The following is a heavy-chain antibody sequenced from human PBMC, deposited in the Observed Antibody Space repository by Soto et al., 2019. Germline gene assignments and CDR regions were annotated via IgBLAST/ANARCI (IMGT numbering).Heavy chain of an antibody. CDR2: INPNNGGT. CDR3: AKEVAAGGPFDY. J-gene: IGHJ4*02. V-gene: IGHV1-2*02. Sequence: QVQLVQSGAEVKMPGASVKVSCKSSGYTFTGHYLHWVRQAPGQGLEWMGWINPNNGGTNYAQKFQDRVTMTMDTSLSTADMELSRLRSDDTAVYYCAKEVAAGGPFDYWGEGTLVTVSS. CDR1: GYTFTGHY. D-gene: IGHD2-15*01.